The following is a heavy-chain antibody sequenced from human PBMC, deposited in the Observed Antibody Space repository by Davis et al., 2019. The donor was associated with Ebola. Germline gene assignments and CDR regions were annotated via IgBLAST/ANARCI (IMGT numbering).Heavy chain of an antibody. Sequence: SVKVSCKASGGTFSSYAISWVRQAPGQGLEWMGGIIPIFGTANYAQKFQGRVTITADKSTSTAYMELSSLRSEDTAVYYCARDYYGSGSYSSFDPWGQGTLVTVSS. J-gene: IGHJ5*02. CDR2: IIPIFGTA. V-gene: IGHV1-69*06. D-gene: IGHD3-10*01. CDR3: ARDYYGSGSYSSFDP. CDR1: GGTFSSYA.